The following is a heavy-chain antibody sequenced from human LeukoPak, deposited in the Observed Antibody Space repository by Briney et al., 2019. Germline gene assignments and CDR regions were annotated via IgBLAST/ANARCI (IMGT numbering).Heavy chain of an antibody. D-gene: IGHD3-3*01. V-gene: IGHV1-24*01. CDR2: FDPEDGGT. Sequence: ASVKVSCKVSGYTLTELSMHWVRQAPGKGLEWMGGFDPEDGGTIYAQKFQGRVTMTEDTSTDTAYMELSSLRSEDTAVYYCATAFVTYDFWSGYYRDYWGQGTLVTVSS. CDR3: ATAFVTYDFWSGYYRDY. J-gene: IGHJ4*02. CDR1: GYTLTELS.